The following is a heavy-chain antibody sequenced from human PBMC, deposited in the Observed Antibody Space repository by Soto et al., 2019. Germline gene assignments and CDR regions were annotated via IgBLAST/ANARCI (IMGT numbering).Heavy chain of an antibody. CDR1: GGIFSSYA. D-gene: IGHD3-3*01. CDR3: ARRVLIAEQDYIYDLTL. Sequence: QEQLVQSGAEVKKPGSSVKVSCAASGGIFSSYAVSWVRQAPGQGLEWMGGIMPIFDRTNYAQKFQGRVTITADQAARIVYMDLSSLRSDDTAFYYCARRVLIAEQDYIYDLTLWGHGTTVTVSS. V-gene: IGHV1-69*01. CDR2: IMPIFDRT. J-gene: IGHJ6*02.